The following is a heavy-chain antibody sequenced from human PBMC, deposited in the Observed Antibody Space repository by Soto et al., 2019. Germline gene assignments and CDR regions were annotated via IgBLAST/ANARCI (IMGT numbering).Heavy chain of an antibody. Sequence: GGSLRLSCAASGFTFSSYSMNWVRQAPGKGLEWVSYISSSSSTTYYPGSVKGRFTISRENAKNSLYLQMNSLRAGDTAVYYCARERHDILTGPMDIWGQGTMVTVSS. D-gene: IGHD3-9*01. J-gene: IGHJ3*02. CDR3: ARERHDILTGPMDI. V-gene: IGHV3-48*01. CDR2: ISSSSSTT. CDR1: GFTFSSYS.